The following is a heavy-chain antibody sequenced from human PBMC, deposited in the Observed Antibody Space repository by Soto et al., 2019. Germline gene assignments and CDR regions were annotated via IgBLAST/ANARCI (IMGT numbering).Heavy chain of an antibody. CDR1: GLTFSSYW. D-gene: IGHD5-18*01. J-gene: IGHJ6*02. CDR3: AKDNPGEYSYVVNYYYYYGMDV. Sequence: PGGSLRLSCVASGLTFSSYWMNWVRQAPGKGLVWVARIKGDGSSTSYADSVKGRFTISRDNSKNTLYLQMNSLRAEDTAVYYCAKDNPGEYSYVVNYYYYYGMDVWGQGTTVTVSS. V-gene: IGHV3-74*01. CDR2: IKGDGSST.